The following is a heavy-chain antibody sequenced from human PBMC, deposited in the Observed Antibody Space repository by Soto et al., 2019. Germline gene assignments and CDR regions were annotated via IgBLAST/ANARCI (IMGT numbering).Heavy chain of an antibody. CDR1: GFTFNVYN. CDR2: ISSSSTTI. J-gene: IGHJ3*02. Sequence: EVQLVESGGGLEQPGGSLRLSCEVSGFTFNVYNMNWVRQAPGKGLEWVSYISSSSTTIYYADSVKGRFTISRDDARKSLYLQMNSLRSADTAVYYCSRGGPWFWVLSAFDMWGQGTMVTVSS. CDR3: SRGGPWFWVLSAFDM. D-gene: IGHD3-10*01. V-gene: IGHV3-48*01.